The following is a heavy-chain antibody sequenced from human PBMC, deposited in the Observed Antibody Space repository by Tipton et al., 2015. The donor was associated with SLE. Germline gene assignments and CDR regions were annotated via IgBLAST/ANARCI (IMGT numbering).Heavy chain of an antibody. D-gene: IGHD6-13*01. CDR3: ARVLGSYYGMDV. J-gene: IGHJ6*02. CDR1: GLTFSSFG. CDR2: ISGSGLTT. V-gene: IGHV3-23*01. Sequence: SLRLSCVASGLTFSSFGMGWVRQAPGKGLEWVSTISGSGLTTNYADSVKGRFTVSRDNSRNTMFLQMNSLRTEDTAVYYCARVLGSYYGMDVWGQGTTVTVSS.